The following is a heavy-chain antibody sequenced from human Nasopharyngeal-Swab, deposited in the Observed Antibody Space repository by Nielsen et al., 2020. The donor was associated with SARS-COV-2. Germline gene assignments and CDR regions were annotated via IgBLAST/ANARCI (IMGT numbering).Heavy chain of an antibody. CDR3: AREGYSGYDSFYFDY. CDR2: IKQDGSEK. J-gene: IGHJ4*02. V-gene: IGHV3-7*01. D-gene: IGHD5-12*01. CDR1: GFTFSSYW. Sequence: GVLKISCAASGFTFSSYWMSWVRQAPGKGLEWVANIKQDGSEKYYVDSVKGRFTISRDNAKNSLYLQMNSLRAEDTAVYYCAREGYSGYDSFYFDYWGQGTLVTVSS.